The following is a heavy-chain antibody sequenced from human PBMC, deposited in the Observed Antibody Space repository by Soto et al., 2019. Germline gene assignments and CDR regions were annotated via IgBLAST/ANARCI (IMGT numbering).Heavy chain of an antibody. Sequence: QVQLVESGGGVVQPGRSLRLSCAASGFTFSSYGMHWVRQAPGKGLEWVAVISYDGSNKYYADSVKGRFTISRDNSKNTLYLQMNRLRAEDTAVYYCAKSIAVAGTFDYWGQGTLVTVSS. D-gene: IGHD6-19*01. CDR3: AKSIAVAGTFDY. CDR2: ISYDGSNK. J-gene: IGHJ4*02. CDR1: GFTFSSYG. V-gene: IGHV3-30*18.